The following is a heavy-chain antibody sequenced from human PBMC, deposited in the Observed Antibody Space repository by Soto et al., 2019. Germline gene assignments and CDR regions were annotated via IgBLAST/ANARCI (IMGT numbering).Heavy chain of an antibody. Sequence: PPGKGLEWIAYIYYSGSTYYNPSPKSRVTMSVDTSKNQVSLKLSSVTAVDTAMYYCARTNSGTFRYLDSWGPGTLVTVSS. D-gene: IGHD3-10*01. J-gene: IGHJ4*02. V-gene: IGHV4-28*01. CDR2: IYYSGST. CDR3: ARTNSGTFRYLDS.